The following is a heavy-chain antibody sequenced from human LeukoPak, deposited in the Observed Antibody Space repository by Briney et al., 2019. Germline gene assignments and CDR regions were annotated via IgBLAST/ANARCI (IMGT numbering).Heavy chain of an antibody. J-gene: IGHJ4*02. D-gene: IGHD5-12*01. Sequence: GGSLRLSCAASGFTFSSYGMSWVRQAPGKGLEWVSAISGSGGSTYYADSVKGRFTISRDNSKNTLYLQMSSLRAEDTAVYYCARGEWLRLRNFDYWGQGTLVTVSS. CDR1: GFTFSSYG. V-gene: IGHV3-23*01. CDR2: ISGSGGST. CDR3: ARGEWLRLRNFDY.